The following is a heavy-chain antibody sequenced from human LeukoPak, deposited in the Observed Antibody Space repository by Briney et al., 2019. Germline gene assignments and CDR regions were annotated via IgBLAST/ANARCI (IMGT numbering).Heavy chain of an antibody. CDR2: IPYDGSNK. Sequence: PGGSLRLSCAASGFTVSSNYMSWVRQAPGKGLEEGADIPYDGSNKYYADSVKGRFTISRDNSKNTLYLQMNSLRAEDTAVYYCAREFGGDIVVVPAAPFDYWGQGTLVTVSS. D-gene: IGHD2-2*01. CDR3: AREFGGDIVVVPAAPFDY. J-gene: IGHJ4*02. CDR1: GFTVSSNY. V-gene: IGHV3-30*03.